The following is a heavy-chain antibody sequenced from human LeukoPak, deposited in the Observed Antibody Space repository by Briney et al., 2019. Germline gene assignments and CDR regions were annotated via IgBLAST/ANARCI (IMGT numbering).Heavy chain of an antibody. CDR2: IYTSGST. V-gene: IGHV4-4*09. CDR1: GASITNFY. CDR3: ARHANKEWLVDY. Sequence: SETLSLTCTVSGASITNFYWSWVRRPPGKGLEWIGYIYTSGSTNYNPSLKSRVTISVDTSKNQFSLKLSSVTAADTAAYYCARHANKEWLVDYWGQGTLVTVSS. J-gene: IGHJ4*02. D-gene: IGHD3-3*01.